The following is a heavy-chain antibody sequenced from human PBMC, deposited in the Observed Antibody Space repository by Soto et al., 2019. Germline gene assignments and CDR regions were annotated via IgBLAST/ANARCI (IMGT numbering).Heavy chain of an antibody. CDR1: GYTFTSYG. J-gene: IGHJ6*02. Sequence: GASVKVSCKASGYTFTSYGISWVRQAPGQGLEWMGWISACNGNTNYAQKLQGRVTMTTDTSTSTAYMELRSLRSDDTAVYYCARATMVRGVTYYYYGMDVWGQGTTVTVS. V-gene: IGHV1-18*01. CDR2: ISACNGNT. CDR3: ARATMVRGVTYYYYGMDV. D-gene: IGHD3-10*01.